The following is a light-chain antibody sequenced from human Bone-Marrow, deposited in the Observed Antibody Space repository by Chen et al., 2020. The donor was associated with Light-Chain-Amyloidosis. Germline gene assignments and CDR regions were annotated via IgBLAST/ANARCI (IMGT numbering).Light chain of an antibody. Sequence: SYVLTQPSSVSVAPGQTATIACGGNNIGSTSVHWYQQTPGQAPLLVVYDDSDRPSGIPERLSGSNYGNTATLTNSRVEAGDEAEYYCQVWDRSSDRPVFGGGTKLTVL. J-gene: IGLJ3*02. V-gene: IGLV3-21*02. CDR3: QVWDRSSDRPV. CDR2: DDS. CDR1: NIGSTS.